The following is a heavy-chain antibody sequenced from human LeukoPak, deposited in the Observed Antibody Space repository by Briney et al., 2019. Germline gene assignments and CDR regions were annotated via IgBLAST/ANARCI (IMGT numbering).Heavy chain of an antibody. CDR3: TTDLYYDILTGYYWGKTDY. J-gene: IGHJ4*02. D-gene: IGHD3-9*01. CDR1: GFTFSNAW. V-gene: IGHV3-15*01. Sequence: GGSLRLSCAASGFTFSNAWMSWVRQAPGKGLEWVGRIKSKTDGGTTDCAAPVKGRFTISRDDSKNTLYLQMNSLKTEDTAVYYCTTDLYYDILTGYYWGKTDYWGQGTLVTVSS. CDR2: IKSKTDGGTT.